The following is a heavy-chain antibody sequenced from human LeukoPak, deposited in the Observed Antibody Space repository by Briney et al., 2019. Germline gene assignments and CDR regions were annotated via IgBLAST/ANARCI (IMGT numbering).Heavy chain of an antibody. V-gene: IGHV1-2*02. D-gene: IGHD6-13*01. J-gene: IGHJ4*02. Sequence: ASVKVSCKASGYTFTCYYMHWVRQAPGQGLEWMGWINPSSGRTNYAQKLQGRVTMTTDTSTSTAYMELRSLRSDDTAVYYCARDFTSGSSSWYSFENDYWGQGTLVTVSS. CDR2: INPSSGRT. CDR1: GYTFTCYY. CDR3: ARDFTSGSSSWYSFENDY.